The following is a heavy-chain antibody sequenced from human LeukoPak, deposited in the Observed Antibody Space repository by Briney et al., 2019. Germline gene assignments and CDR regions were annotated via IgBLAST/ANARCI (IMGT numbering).Heavy chain of an antibody. CDR3: ARGISTTGHDY. D-gene: IGHD4-11*01. V-gene: IGHV4-38-2*01. Sequence: PSETLSLTCAVSGYSISSGYYWGWIRQPPGKGPEWIGSFFHTGSSYYIPSLKSRVTISVDTSKNQFSLEVSSVPAADTAIYYCARGISTTGHDYWGPGTLVTVSS. J-gene: IGHJ4*02. CDR2: FFHTGSS. CDR1: GYSISSGYY.